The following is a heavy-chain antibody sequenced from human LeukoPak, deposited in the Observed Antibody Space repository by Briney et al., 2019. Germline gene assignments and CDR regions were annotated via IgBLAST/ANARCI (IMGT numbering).Heavy chain of an antibody. CDR3: AKDAIGTPLCY. Sequence: AIGGSGGRTYYAGSVTGRFTISRDNSKNTLYLQMNSLRAEDTAVYYCAKDAIGTPLCYWGQGTLVTVSS. CDR2: IGGSGGRT. V-gene: IGHV3-23*01. J-gene: IGHJ4*02. D-gene: IGHD1-1*01.